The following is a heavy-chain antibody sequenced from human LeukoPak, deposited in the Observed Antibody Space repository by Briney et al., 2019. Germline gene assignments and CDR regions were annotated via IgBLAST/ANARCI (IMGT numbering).Heavy chain of an antibody. Sequence: EASVKVSCKASGGTFSSYAISWVRQAPGQGLEWMGGIIPILGIANYAQKFQGRVTITADKSTSTAYMELSSLRSEDTAVYYCARDGPIVVVVAATDDAFDIWGQGTMVTVSS. J-gene: IGHJ3*02. D-gene: IGHD2-15*01. CDR3: ARDGPIVVVVAATDDAFDI. CDR1: GGTFSSYA. V-gene: IGHV1-69*10. CDR2: IIPILGIA.